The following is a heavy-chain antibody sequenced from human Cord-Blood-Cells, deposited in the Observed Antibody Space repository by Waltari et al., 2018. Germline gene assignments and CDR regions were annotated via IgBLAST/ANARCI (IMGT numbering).Heavy chain of an antibody. V-gene: IGHV1-3*01. CDR3: ARVYASSSSWYDY. Sequence: QVQLVQSGAEVKKPGASVKASCKASGYTFTSYAMHWVRQAPGQRLEWMGWINAGNGNTKYSQKFQGRVTITRDTSASTAYMELSSLRSEDTAVYYCARVYASSSSWYDYWGQGTLVTVSS. CDR1: GYTFTSYA. J-gene: IGHJ4*02. CDR2: INAGNGNT. D-gene: IGHD6-13*01.